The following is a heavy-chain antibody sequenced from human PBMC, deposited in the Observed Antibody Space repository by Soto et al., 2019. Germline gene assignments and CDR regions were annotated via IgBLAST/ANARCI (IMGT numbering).Heavy chain of an antibody. CDR2: IYPGDSDT. CDR3: ARHDILTGYYKNYYYYGMDV. CDR1: GYSFTSYW. V-gene: IGHV5-51*01. J-gene: IGHJ6*02. Sequence: GESLKISCQVSGYSFTSYWIGWVRQMPGKGLEWMGIIYPGDSDTRYSPSFQGQVTISADKSIGTAYLQWSSLKASDTAMYYCARHDILTGYYKNYYYYGMDVWGQGTTVTVSS. D-gene: IGHD3-9*01.